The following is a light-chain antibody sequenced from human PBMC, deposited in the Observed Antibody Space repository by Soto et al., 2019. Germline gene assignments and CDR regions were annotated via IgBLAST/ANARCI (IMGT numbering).Light chain of an antibody. V-gene: IGLV2-23*01. CDR1: SSDVGSYNP. CDR3: CSYAGSNTYV. CDR2: ENV. Sequence: QSALTQPASVSGSPGQSITISCTGTSSDVGSYNPVSWYQQHPGEAPKLMIYENVQRPSGVSNRFSGSKSGHTASLTISGLQAEDEADYYCCSYAGSNTYVFGTGTKLTVL. J-gene: IGLJ1*01.